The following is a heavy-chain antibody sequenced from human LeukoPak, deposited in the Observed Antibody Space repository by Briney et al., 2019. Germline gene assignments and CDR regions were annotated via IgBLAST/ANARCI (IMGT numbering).Heavy chain of an antibody. CDR3: ARGLGDYNTDWFPVSGY. CDR2: ISAYTGKT. J-gene: IGHJ4*02. V-gene: IGHV1-18*01. Sequence: ASVKVSCKASGYIFPSYGIGWVRQAPGQGLEWMGWISAYTGKTNYAQKLQGRVTMTTDTSTSTAYMELNSLGSEDTAIYYCARGLGDYNTDWFPVSGYWGQGTPVTVSS. CDR1: GYIFPSYG. D-gene: IGHD3-9*01.